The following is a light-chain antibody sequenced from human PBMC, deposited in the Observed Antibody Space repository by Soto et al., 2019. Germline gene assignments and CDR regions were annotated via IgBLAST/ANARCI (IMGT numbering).Light chain of an antibody. CDR1: QSISSY. J-gene: IGKJ4*01. V-gene: IGKV1-39*01. CDR3: QQSYRTLT. Sequence: DIQMTQSPSSLSASVGDRVTITCRASQSISSYLNWYQQKPGKAPKLLIYATSSLHTGVPSRFSGSGSGTDFTLTISSLQPEDFATYYCQQSYRTLTFGGGTKVEIK. CDR2: ATS.